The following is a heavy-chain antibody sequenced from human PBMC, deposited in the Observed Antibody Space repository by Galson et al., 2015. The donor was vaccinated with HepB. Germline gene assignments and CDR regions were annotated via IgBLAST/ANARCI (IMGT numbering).Heavy chain of an antibody. CDR3: ATDSYDSSGYYYGPLDY. CDR1: GYTFTGYY. Sequence: SCKASGYTFTGYYMHWVRQAPGQGLEWMGRINPNSGGTNYAQKFQGRVTMTRDTSISTAYMELSRLRSDDTAVYYCATDSYDSSGYYYGPLDYWGQGTLVTVSS. J-gene: IGHJ4*02. CDR2: INPNSGGT. D-gene: IGHD3-22*01. V-gene: IGHV1-2*06.